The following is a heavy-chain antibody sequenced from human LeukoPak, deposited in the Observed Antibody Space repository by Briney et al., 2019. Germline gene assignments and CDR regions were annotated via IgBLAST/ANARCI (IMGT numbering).Heavy chain of an antibody. CDR3: ARDQISSGSYSGLDY. D-gene: IGHD1-26*01. CDR2: IKQDGSEK. CDR1: GFTFSSYW. V-gene: IGHV3-7*01. Sequence: GGSLRLSCAASGFTFSSYWMSWVRQAPGKGLAWVANIKQDGSEKYYVDSVKGRFTISRDNAKNSLYLQMNSLRAEDTAVYYCARDQISSGSYSGLDYWGQGTLVTVSS. J-gene: IGHJ4*02.